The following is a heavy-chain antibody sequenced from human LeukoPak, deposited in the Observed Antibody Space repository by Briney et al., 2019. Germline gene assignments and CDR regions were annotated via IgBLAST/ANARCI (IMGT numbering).Heavy chain of an antibody. J-gene: IGHJ4*02. D-gene: IGHD1-26*01. CDR2: ISGSGAAT. CDR1: GFIFSNYP. V-gene: IGHV3-23*01. Sequence: GWSLRLSCAASGFIFSNYPMNWVRQAPGKGLEWVSVISGSGAATFYGDSVQGRFTISRDNSRDTLYLQMSSLRAEDTAVYYCGKYLQTAVGANDYWGQGTLVTVSS. CDR3: GKYLQTAVGANDY.